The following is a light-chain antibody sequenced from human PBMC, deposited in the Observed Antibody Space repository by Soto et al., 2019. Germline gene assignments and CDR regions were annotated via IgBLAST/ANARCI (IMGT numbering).Light chain of an antibody. CDR3: QESYTTYAVT. Sequence: DIQKTQSPSSLSASLGDRVTLTCRASENIDNYLNWYQQKQGEAPKLLIYATSTLQSGVPSRFSGSGSGTEFTLTISSLQAEDFATYFCQESYTTYAVTFGGGTKVDIK. J-gene: IGKJ4*01. CDR2: ATS. V-gene: IGKV1-39*01. CDR1: ENIDNY.